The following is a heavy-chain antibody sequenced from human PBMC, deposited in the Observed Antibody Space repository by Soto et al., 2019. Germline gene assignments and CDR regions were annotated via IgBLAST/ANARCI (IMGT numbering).Heavy chain of an antibody. Sequence: GGSLRLSCAASGFTFSSYGMHWVRQAPGKGLEWVAIISYDGSNTYYADSVKGRFTISRDNSKNTLYLQMNSLRAEDTSVYYCAKEGGLSGSYYISSSYYFDYWGQGILVTVSS. CDR3: AKEGGLSGSYYISSSYYFDY. CDR1: GFTFSSYG. D-gene: IGHD1-26*01. CDR2: ISYDGSNT. V-gene: IGHV3-30*18. J-gene: IGHJ4*02.